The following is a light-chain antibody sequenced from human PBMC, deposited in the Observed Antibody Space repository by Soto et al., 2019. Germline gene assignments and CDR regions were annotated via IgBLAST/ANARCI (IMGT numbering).Light chain of an antibody. J-gene: IGKJ5*01. CDR1: QSVSRN. Sequence: EIVMTQSPATLSVSPGERATLSCRASQSVSRNLAWYQQKPGQAPRLLIYDASTRATGTPDRFSGSGSGTDFTLTISRLEPEDFAVYYCQQQGRSWITFGQGTRLEI. CDR2: DAS. V-gene: IGKV3D-20*02. CDR3: QQQGRSWIT.